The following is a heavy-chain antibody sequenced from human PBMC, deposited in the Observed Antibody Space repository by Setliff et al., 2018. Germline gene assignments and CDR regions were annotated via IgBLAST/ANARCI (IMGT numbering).Heavy chain of an antibody. CDR3: AKDRVNDGYWDFDS. CDR1: GFTFKDYS. CDR2: VIQGGSG. D-gene: IGHD1-1*01. J-gene: IGHJ4*02. Sequence: LRLSCAASGFTFKDYSMVWVRQVPGKGLEWVAGVIQGGSGVYADSVKGRSTISRDNSRNIFFLQMNNLRAEDTATYYCAKDRVNDGYWDFDSWGQGIVVTVSS. V-gene: IGHV3-23*03.